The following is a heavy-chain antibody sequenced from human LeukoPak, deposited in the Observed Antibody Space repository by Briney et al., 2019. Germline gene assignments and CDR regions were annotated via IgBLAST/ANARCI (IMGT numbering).Heavy chain of an antibody. D-gene: IGHD3-3*01. J-gene: IGHJ3*02. CDR2: IYTSGST. CDR3: ARGTLITIFGVVFYGAFDI. Sequence: SETLSLTCTVSGGSISSYYWSWIRQPAGKGLEWIGRIYTSGSTNYNPSLKSRVTMSVDTSKNQFSLKLSSVTAADTAVYYCARGTLITIFGVVFYGAFDIWGQGTMVTVSS. V-gene: IGHV4-4*07. CDR1: GGSISSYY.